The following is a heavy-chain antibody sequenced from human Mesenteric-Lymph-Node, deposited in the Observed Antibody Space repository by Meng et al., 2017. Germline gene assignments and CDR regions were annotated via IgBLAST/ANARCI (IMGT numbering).Heavy chain of an antibody. CDR3: ARGSSGSHPNFDF. J-gene: IGHJ4*02. CDR2: INPSGDT. D-gene: IGHD1-26*01. CDR1: GGSLSDYH. V-gene: IGHV4-34*01. Sequence: SETLSLTCGVYGGSLSDYHWNWIRQPPGKGLEWIGQINPSGDTNYSPSLKSRVTISVDTSKNQFSLKLNSVTAADTAVYYCARGSSGSHPNFDFWGQGTLVTVSS.